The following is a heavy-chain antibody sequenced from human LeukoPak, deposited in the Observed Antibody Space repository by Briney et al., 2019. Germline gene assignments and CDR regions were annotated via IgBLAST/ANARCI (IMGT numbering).Heavy chain of an antibody. CDR3: ARDKYSSSNPYYYYGMDV. CDR2: IYSGGST. CDR1: GFTVSSNY. J-gene: IGHJ6*02. D-gene: IGHD6-6*01. V-gene: IGHV3-53*04. Sequence: PGGSLRLSCAASGFTVSSNYMSWVRQAPGKGLEWVSVIYSGGSTYYADSVKGRFTISRHNSKNTLYLQMNSLRAEDTAVYYCARDKYSSSNPYYYYGMDVWGQGTTVTVSS.